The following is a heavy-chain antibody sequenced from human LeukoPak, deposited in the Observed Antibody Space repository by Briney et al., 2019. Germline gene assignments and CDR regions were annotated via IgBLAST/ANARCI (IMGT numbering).Heavy chain of an antibody. CDR3: ARHVSYYDFWSGYFTGHFDY. CDR2: IYYSGST. D-gene: IGHD3-3*01. V-gene: IGHV4-59*11. J-gene: IGHJ4*02. Sequence: PSETLSLTCTVSGGSISSHYWSWIRQPPGKGLEWIGYIYYSGSTNYNPSLKSRVTISVDTSKNQFSLRLSSVTAADTAVYYCARHVSYYDFWSGYFTGHFDYWGQGTLVTVSS. CDR1: GGSISSHY.